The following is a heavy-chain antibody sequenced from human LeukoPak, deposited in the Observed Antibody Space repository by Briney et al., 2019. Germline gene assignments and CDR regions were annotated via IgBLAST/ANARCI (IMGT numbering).Heavy chain of an antibody. CDR1: GDSVSSNSDA. CDR2: TYYRSKWYN. Sequence: SQTLSLTCAISGDSVSSNSDAWNWIRQSPSRGLEWLGRTYYRSKWYNDYAVSVKSRITINSDTSKNQFSLKLSSVTAADTAVYYCARWVCSSTSCYSYNWFDPWGQGTLVTVSS. V-gene: IGHV6-1*01. D-gene: IGHD2-2*01. CDR3: ARWVCSSTSCYSYNWFDP. J-gene: IGHJ5*02.